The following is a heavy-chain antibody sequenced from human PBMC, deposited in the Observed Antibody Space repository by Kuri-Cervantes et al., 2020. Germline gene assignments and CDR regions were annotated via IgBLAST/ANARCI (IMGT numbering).Heavy chain of an antibody. CDR1: GGSFSGHY. CDR3: ARCGLGVGVWGNRGFDY. V-gene: IGHV4-34*01. CDR2: INHSGST. Sequence: SETLSLTCAVYGGSFSGHYWSWIRQPPGKGLEWIGEINHSGSTNYNPSLKSRVTISVDTSKNQFSLKLSSVTAADTAVYYCARCGLGVGVWGNRGFDYWGQGTLVTVSS. D-gene: IGHD3-16*01. J-gene: IGHJ4*02.